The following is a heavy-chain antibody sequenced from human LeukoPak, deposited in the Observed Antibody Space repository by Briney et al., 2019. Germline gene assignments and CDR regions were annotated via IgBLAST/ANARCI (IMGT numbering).Heavy chain of an antibody. J-gene: IGHJ6*03. Sequence: SETLSLTCTVSGGSISSSSYYWGWIRQPPGKGLEWIGSIYYSGSTYYNPSLKSRVTISVDTSKNQFSLKLSSVTAADTAVYYCARAMGDYYYYYYMDVWGEGTTVTVSS. CDR1: GGSISSSSYY. CDR3: ARAMGDYYYYYYMDV. V-gene: IGHV4-39*07. CDR2: IYYSGST. D-gene: IGHD1-26*01.